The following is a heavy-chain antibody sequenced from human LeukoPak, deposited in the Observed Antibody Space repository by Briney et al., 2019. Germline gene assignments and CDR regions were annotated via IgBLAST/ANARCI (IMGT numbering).Heavy chain of an antibody. J-gene: IGHJ5*01. Sequence: SETLSLTCAVYGGSFSGYYWSWIRQPPGKGLEWIGEINHSGSTNYNPSLKSRVTISVDTSKNQFSLKLSSVTAADTAVYFCARGQLGQQLVRLAAPSKKNLFEPWGQGNPVTVSS. CDR2: INHSGST. V-gene: IGHV4-34*01. CDR1: GGSFSGYY. CDR3: ARGQLGQQLVRLAAPSKKNLFEP. D-gene: IGHD6-13*01.